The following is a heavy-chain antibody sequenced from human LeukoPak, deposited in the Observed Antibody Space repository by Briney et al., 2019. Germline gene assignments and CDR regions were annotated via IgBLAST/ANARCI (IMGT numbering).Heavy chain of an antibody. CDR2: ISYDSGAI. Sequence: GRSLRLSCAASGYTFNTYAMHWVRQAPGKGLEWVSGISYDSGAIGYADSVKGRFAISRDNTKSSLYPQMNSLRAEDTALYYCAKDWGGNHYFDYWGQGTLVTVSS. CDR1: GYTFNTYA. CDR3: AKDWGGNHYFDY. J-gene: IGHJ4*02. D-gene: IGHD1-14*01. V-gene: IGHV3-9*01.